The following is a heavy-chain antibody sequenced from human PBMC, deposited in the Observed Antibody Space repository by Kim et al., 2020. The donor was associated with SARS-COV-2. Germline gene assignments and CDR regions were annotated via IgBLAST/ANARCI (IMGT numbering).Heavy chain of an antibody. CDR1: GYTFTSYA. V-gene: IGHV7-4-1*02. D-gene: IGHD3-10*01. CDR3: ARDSHVWFGELLSWFDP. Sequence: ASVKVSCKASGYTFTSYAMNWVRQAPGQGLEWMGWINTNTGNPTYAQGFTGRFVFSLDTSVSTAYLQISSLKAEDTAVYYCARDSHVWFGELLSWFDPWGQGTLVTVSS. J-gene: IGHJ5*02. CDR2: INTNTGNP.